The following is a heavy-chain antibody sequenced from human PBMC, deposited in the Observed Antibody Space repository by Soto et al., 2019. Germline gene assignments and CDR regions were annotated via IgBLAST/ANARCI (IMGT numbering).Heavy chain of an antibody. V-gene: IGHV1-69*01. CDR3: ARDPYYYDSSGYRFERGWFDP. CDR1: GGTFSSYA. D-gene: IGHD3-22*01. J-gene: IGHJ5*02. Sequence: QVQLVQSGAEVKKPGSSVKVSCKASGGTFSSYAISWVRQAPGQGLEWMGGIIPIFGTANYAQKFQGRVTITADESTSTAYMELSSLRSEDTAVYYCARDPYYYDSSGYRFERGWFDPWGQGTLVTVSS. CDR2: IIPIFGTA.